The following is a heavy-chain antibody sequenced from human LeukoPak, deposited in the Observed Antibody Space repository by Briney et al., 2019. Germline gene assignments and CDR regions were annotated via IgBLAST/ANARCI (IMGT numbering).Heavy chain of an antibody. V-gene: IGHV1-69*04. CDR3: ATKGVYSSSGGSWFDP. D-gene: IGHD6-13*01. Sequence: GASVKVSCKASGGTFSNYAISWVRQAPGQGLEWMGRSIRLLGISNYAQKFQGRVTMTEDTSTDTAYMELSSLRSEDTAVYYCATKGVYSSSGGSWFDPWGQGTLVTVSS. J-gene: IGHJ5*02. CDR1: GGTFSNYA. CDR2: SIRLLGIS.